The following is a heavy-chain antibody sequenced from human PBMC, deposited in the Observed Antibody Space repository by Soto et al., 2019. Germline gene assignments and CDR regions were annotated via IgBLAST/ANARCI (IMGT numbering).Heavy chain of an antibody. CDR1: GCSISSSTYY. Sequence: TSETLSLTCPFSGCSISSSTYYWGWIRQPPGKGLEWIGSIYYSGSTYYNPSLKSRVTISVDTSKNQFSLKLSSVTAADTAVYYCALSFIVVIPAALYYFDYWGQGTLVTVSS. CDR3: ALSFIVVIPAALYYFDY. CDR2: IYYSGST. V-gene: IGHV4-39*01. J-gene: IGHJ4*02. D-gene: IGHD2-2*01.